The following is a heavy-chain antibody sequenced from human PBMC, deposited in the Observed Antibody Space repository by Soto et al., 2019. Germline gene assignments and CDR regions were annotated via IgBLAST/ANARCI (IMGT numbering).Heavy chain of an antibody. CDR2: IIPILGIA. J-gene: IGHJ6*03. Sequence: ASVKVSCKASGGTFSSYTISWVRQAPGQGLEWMGRIIPILGIANYAQKFQGRVTITADKSTSTAYMELSSLRSEDTAVYYCARDRDTAMVTGYYYYMDVWGKGTTVTVSS. CDR1: GGTFSSYT. CDR3: ARDRDTAMVTGYYYYMDV. V-gene: IGHV1-69*04. D-gene: IGHD5-18*01.